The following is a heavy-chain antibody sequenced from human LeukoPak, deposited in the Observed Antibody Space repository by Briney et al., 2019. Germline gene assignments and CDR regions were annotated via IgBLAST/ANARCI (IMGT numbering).Heavy chain of an antibody. J-gene: IGHJ3*02. Sequence: ASVKVSCKASGYTFTSYDINWVRQATGQGLEWMGWMNPNSGNTGYAQKFQGRVTMTRSTSISTAYMELSSLRSEDTAVYYCASNVVVVAATEAFDIWGQGTMVTVSS. CDR3: ASNVVVVAATEAFDI. D-gene: IGHD2-15*01. CDR1: GYTFTSYD. CDR2: MNPNSGNT. V-gene: IGHV1-8*01.